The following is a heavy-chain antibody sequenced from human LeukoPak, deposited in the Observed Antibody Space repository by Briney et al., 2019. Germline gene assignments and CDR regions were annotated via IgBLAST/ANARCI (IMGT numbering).Heavy chain of an antibody. J-gene: IGHJ4*02. Sequence: GRSLRLSCAAPGFTFSSYGMHWVRQAPGKGLEWVAVIWYDGSNKYYADSVKGRFTISRDNSKNTLYLQMNSLRAEDTAVYYCARDGEEWELRAFRFDYWGQGTLVTVSS. CDR1: GFTFSSYG. CDR2: IWYDGSNK. D-gene: IGHD1-26*01. V-gene: IGHV3-33*01. CDR3: ARDGEEWELRAFRFDY.